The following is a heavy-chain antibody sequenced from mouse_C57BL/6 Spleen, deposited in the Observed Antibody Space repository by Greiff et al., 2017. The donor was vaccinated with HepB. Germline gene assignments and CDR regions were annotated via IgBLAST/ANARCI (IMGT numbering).Heavy chain of an antibody. J-gene: IGHJ1*03. D-gene: IGHD2-4*01. V-gene: IGHV1-80*01. CDR3: ARSIYYDYDVWYFDV. CDR1: GYAFSSYW. Sequence: VQLQQSGAELVKPGASVKISCKASGYAFSSYWMNWVKQRPGKGLEWIGQIYPGDGDTNYNGKFKGKATLTADKSSSTAYMQLSSLTSEDSAVYFCARSIYYDYDVWYFDVWGTGTTVTVSS. CDR2: IYPGDGDT.